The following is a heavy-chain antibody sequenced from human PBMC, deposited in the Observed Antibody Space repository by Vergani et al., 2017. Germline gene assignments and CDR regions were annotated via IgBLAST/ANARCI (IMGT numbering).Heavy chain of an antibody. D-gene: IGHD2-15*01. CDR2: IRSDESRR. Sequence: QVQLVESGGGVVQPGGSLRLSCAASGFTFNSYGMHWVRQAPGKGLEWVASIRSDESRRYYGDSMEGPFTIARDNSKNTLYMQMKSLRPEDTAVYYCAKEEGGYCSGGTCYTDYWGQGTLVIVSS. J-gene: IGHJ4*02. CDR1: GFTFNSYG. CDR3: AKEEGGYCSGGTCYTDY. V-gene: IGHV3-30*02.